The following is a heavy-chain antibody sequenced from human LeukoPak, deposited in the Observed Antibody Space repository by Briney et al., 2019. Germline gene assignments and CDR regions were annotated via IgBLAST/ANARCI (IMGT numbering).Heavy chain of an antibody. D-gene: IGHD4-17*01. V-gene: IGHV3-33*01. CDR1: GFTFSSYG. Sequence: PGGSLRLSCAASGFTFSSYGMHWVRQAPGKGLEWVAVIWYDGSNKYYADSVKGRFTISRDNSKNTLYLQMNSLRAEDTAVYYCARLANYGDYFDYWGQGTLVTVSS. CDR2: IWYDGSNK. CDR3: ARLANYGDYFDY. J-gene: IGHJ4*02.